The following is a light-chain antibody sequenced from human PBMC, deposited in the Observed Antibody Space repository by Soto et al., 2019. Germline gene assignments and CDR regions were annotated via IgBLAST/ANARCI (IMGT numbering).Light chain of an antibody. CDR2: DNN. V-gene: IGLV1-40*01. CDR1: RSNIGAGYA. J-gene: IGLJ7*01. Sequence: QSDLTQPPSVSGAPGQRVTISCTGSRSNIGAGYAVHWYQQLPGSAPKLLIYDNNKRPPGVPDRFSASKSTTSASLAITALHAEDEAVYHCQSYDSSDKLIFGGGTQLTVL. CDR3: QSYDSSDKLI.